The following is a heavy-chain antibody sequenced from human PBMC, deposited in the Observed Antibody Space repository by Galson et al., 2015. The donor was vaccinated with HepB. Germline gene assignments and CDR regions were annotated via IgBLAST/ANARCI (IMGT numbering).Heavy chain of an antibody. J-gene: IGHJ4*02. D-gene: IGHD2-21*02. CDR3: AKGGSVTASGFES. V-gene: IGHV3-48*01. CDR1: GFTFSSHS. Sequence: SLRLSCAASGFTFSSHSMNWVRQAPGRGLEWVSFITGSGTTIYYADSVKGRFTIYRDNSKNTLYLEMSSLRAEDTAIYYCAKGGSVTASGFESWGQGTLVTVSS. CDR2: ITGSGTTI.